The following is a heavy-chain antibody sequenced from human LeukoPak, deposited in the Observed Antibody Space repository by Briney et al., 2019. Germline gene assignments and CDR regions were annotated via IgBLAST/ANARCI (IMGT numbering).Heavy chain of an antibody. J-gene: IGHJ3*02. Sequence: ASVKVSCKASGYTFTSYDINWVRQATGQGLEWMGWMNPNSGNTGYAQKFQGRVTMTRNTSISTAYMELSSLRSEDTAVYYCARGAKYSSSWFLRGDAFDIWGQGTMVTVSS. D-gene: IGHD6-13*01. CDR2: MNPNSGNT. CDR3: ARGAKYSSSWFLRGDAFDI. CDR1: GYTFTSYD. V-gene: IGHV1-8*01.